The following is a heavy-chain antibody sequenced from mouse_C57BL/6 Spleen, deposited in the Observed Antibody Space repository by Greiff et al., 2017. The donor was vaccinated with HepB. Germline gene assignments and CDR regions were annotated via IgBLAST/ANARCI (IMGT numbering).Heavy chain of an antibody. Sequence: VQLQQPGAELVRPGTSVKLSCKASGYTFTSYWMHWVKQRPGQGLEWIGVIDPSDSYTNYNQKFKGKATLTVDTSSSTAYMQLSSLTSEDSAVYYCAREGYPDSWGQGTTLTVSS. J-gene: IGHJ2*01. CDR1: GYTFTSYW. CDR3: AREGYPDS. D-gene: IGHD2-2*01. V-gene: IGHV1-59*01. CDR2: IDPSDSYT.